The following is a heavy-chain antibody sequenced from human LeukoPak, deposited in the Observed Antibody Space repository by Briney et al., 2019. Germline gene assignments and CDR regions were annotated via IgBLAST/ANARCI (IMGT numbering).Heavy chain of an antibody. CDR3: ARDGYSYGSYYYYYYMDV. V-gene: IGHV4-39*07. J-gene: IGHJ6*03. Sequence: PSETLSLTCTVSGGSISSSSYYWGWIRQPPGKGLEWIGSIYYSGSTYYNPSLKSRVTISVDTSKNQFSLKLSSVTAADTAVYYCARDGYSYGSYYYYYYMDVWGKGTTVTVSS. CDR2: IYYSGST. D-gene: IGHD5-18*01. CDR1: GGSISSSSYY.